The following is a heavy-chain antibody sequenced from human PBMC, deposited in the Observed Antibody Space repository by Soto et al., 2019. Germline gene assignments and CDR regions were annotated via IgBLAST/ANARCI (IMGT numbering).Heavy chain of an antibody. CDR3: ARGIPGHYGFDI. V-gene: IGHV3-74*01. CDR1: GFSFSSHW. J-gene: IGHJ3*02. Sequence: EAQLLESGGGFVQPGGSLRLSCAASGFSFSSHWMHWVRQAPGKGLVWVSRMKGDGSTANYADSVKGRLTISRDNARNTVYLQMNSLRVDDTAVYYCARGIPGHYGFDIWVQGTMVTVSS. D-gene: IGHD3-10*01. CDR2: MKGDGSTA.